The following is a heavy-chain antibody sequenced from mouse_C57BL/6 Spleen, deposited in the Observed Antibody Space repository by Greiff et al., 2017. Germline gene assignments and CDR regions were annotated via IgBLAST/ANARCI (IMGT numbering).Heavy chain of an antibody. Sequence: VQLQQPGAELVKPGASVKMSCKASGYTFTSYWITWVKQRPGQGLEWIGDIYPGSGSTNYNEKFKSKATLTLDTSSSTAYLQLSSLTSEDSAVYYCARDRDYYGGSYWYFDVWGTGTTVTVSS. CDR3: ARDRDYYGGSYWYFDV. D-gene: IGHD1-1*01. J-gene: IGHJ1*03. CDR1: GYTFTSYW. CDR2: IYPGSGST. V-gene: IGHV1-55*01.